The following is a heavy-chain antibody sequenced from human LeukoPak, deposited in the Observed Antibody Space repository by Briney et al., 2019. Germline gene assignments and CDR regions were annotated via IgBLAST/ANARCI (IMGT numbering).Heavy chain of an antibody. D-gene: IGHD1-26*01. Sequence: PSETLSLTCTVSGASTTSHYWSWIRQPPGKGLEWIGNMCYSGSTNFNPSLKSRVTMSVDTSWDQFSLNLTSVTAADTAVYYCARDLGALKFDSWGQGTLVTVSS. V-gene: IGHV4-59*11. CDR3: ARDLGALKFDS. CDR2: MCYSGST. CDR1: GASTTSHY. J-gene: IGHJ4*02.